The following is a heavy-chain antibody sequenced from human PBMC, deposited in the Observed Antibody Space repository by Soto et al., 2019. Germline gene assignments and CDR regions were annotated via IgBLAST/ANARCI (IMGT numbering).Heavy chain of an antibody. J-gene: IGHJ4*02. CDR1: GFTFSSHA. D-gene: IGHD6-13*01. CDR3: ANPVREGYSSSWSPADF. V-gene: IGHV3-23*01. CDR2: IRGSGGST. Sequence: RRSKRLSSAASGFTFSSHAIRWVRQAPGKGLEWDAAIRGSGGSTYYADSVKGRFTISRDNSKTTLYLQMHSLRAEDTAVYYCANPVREGYSSSWSPADFWGQGTLVTVSS.